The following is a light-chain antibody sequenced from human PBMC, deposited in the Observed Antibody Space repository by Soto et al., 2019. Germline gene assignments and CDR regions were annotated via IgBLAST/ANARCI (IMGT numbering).Light chain of an antibody. CDR2: GAS. Sequence: IVLTQSPGTLSLSPGERATLSCRASHSVGSNYLAWYQQKPGQAPRLLIYGASSRATGIPDRFSGSGSGTDFTLTIRRLEPEDFAVYYCQHYGTSAYTFGQGTTLEIK. V-gene: IGKV3-20*01. CDR1: HSVGSNY. CDR3: QHYGTSAYT. J-gene: IGKJ2*01.